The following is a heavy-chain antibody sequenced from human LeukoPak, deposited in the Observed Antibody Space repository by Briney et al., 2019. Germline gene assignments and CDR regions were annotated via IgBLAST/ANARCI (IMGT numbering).Heavy chain of an antibody. J-gene: IGHJ4*02. Sequence: PGASVKVSCKASGYTFTGYYMHWVRQAPGQGLEWMGWINPNNGGTNYAQKFQGRVTMTRDTSISTAYMELSRLRSDDTAVYYCARLYYYDSSGYYDPFDYWDQGTLVTVSP. CDR3: ARLYYYDSSGYYDPFDY. CDR2: INPNNGGT. D-gene: IGHD3-22*01. CDR1: GYTFTGYY. V-gene: IGHV1-2*02.